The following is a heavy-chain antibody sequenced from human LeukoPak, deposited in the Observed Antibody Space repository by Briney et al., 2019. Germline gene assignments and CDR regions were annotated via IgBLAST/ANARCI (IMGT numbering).Heavy chain of an antibody. D-gene: IGHD3-10*01. J-gene: IGHJ4*02. CDR3: ARASPNYYGSGSYYKAPYY. CDR1: GGTFSSYA. V-gene: IGHV1-46*01. CDR2: INPGGGST. Sequence: ASVKVSCKASGGTFSSYAISWVRQAPGQGLEWMGIINPGGGSTSYAQKFQGRVTMTRDTSTSTVYMELSSLRSEDTAVYYCARASPNYYGSGSYYKAPYYWGQGTLVTVSS.